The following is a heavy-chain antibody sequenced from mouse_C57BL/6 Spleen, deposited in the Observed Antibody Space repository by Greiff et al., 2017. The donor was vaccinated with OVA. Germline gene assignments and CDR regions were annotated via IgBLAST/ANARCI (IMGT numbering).Heavy chain of an antibody. D-gene: IGHD1-1*01. V-gene: IGHV1-50*01. J-gene: IGHJ2*01. CDR3: ARPYGSSIDYFDY. CDR1: GYTFTSYW. CDR2: IDPSDSYT. Sequence: QVQLQQPGAELVKPGASVKLSCKASGYTFTSYWMQWVKQRPGQGLEWIGEIDPSDSYTNYNQKFKGKATLTVDTSSSTAYMQLSSLTSEDSAVYYCARPYGSSIDYFDYWGQGTTLTVSS.